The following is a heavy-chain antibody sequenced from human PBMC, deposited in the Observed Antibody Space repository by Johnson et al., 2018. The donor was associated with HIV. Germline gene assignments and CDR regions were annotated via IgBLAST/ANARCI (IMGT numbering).Heavy chain of an antibody. V-gene: IGHV3-30*04. CDR3: ARSKDCSGGSCPDAFDI. CDR1: GFIFSSYH. D-gene: IGHD2-15*01. CDR2: ISNDGNNK. Sequence: QVQLVESGGGVVQPGMSLRLSCAASGFIFSSYHMHWVRQAPGKGLEWVALISNDGNNKYHADSVKGRFTISRDNSKNTLFLQMNSLTADDTAVYYCARSKDCSGGSCPDAFDIWGQGTMLIVSS. J-gene: IGHJ3*02.